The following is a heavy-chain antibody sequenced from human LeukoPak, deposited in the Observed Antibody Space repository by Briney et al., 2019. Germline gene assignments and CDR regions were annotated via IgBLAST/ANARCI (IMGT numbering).Heavy chain of an antibody. CDR1: GGSFSGYY. CDR2: INHSGST. CDR3: ARGLWWLRYYFDY. Sequence: SQTLSLTCAVYGGSFSGYYWSWIRHPPRKGLEWIGEINHSGSTNYNPSLKSRVNISVDTSKNQFSLKLSSVTAADTAVYYCARGLWWLRYYFDYWGQGTLVTVSS. D-gene: IGHD5-12*01. V-gene: IGHV4-34*01. J-gene: IGHJ4*02.